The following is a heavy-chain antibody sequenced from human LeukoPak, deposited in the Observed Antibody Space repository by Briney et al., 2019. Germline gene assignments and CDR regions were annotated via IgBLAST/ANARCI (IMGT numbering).Heavy chain of an antibody. V-gene: IGHV4-34*01. CDR2: INHSGST. Sequence: SETLSLTCAVYGGSFSGYYWSWIRQPPGKGLEWIGEINHSGSTNYNPSLKSRVTISVDTSKNQFSLKLSSVTAADTAVYYCARPTYDCVWGSYRFSAFDIWGQGTMVTVSS. J-gene: IGHJ3*02. D-gene: IGHD3-16*02. CDR3: ARPTYDCVWGSYRFSAFDI. CDR1: GGSFSGYY.